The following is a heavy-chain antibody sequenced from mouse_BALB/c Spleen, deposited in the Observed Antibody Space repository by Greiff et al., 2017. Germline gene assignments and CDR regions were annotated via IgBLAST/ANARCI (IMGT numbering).Heavy chain of an antibody. CDR2: ISYSGST. V-gene: IGHV3-2*02. Sequence: VQLKESGPGLVKPSQSLSLTCTVTGYSITSDYAWNWIRQFPGNKLEWMGYISYSGSTSYNPSLKSRISITRDTSKNQFFLQLNSVTTEDTATYYCARDGDWFAYWGQGTLVTVSA. CDR3: ARDGDWFAY. CDR1: GYSITSDYA. J-gene: IGHJ3*01.